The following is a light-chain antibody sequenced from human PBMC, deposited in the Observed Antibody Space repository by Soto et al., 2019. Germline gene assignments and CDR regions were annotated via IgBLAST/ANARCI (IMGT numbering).Light chain of an antibody. V-gene: IGKV1-39*01. CDR1: QTISSW. CDR3: QQSYSTPPVT. J-gene: IGKJ1*01. Sequence: DIQMTQSPSTLSGAVGDRVTITCRASQTISSWLAWYQQKPGKAPKLLIYAASSLQSGVPSRFSGSGSGTDFTLTISSLQPEDFATYYCQQSYSTPPVTFGQGTKVDIK. CDR2: AAS.